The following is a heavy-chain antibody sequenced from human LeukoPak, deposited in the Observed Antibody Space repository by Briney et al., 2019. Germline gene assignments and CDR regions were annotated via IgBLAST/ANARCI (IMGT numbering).Heavy chain of an antibody. CDR3: ARGGSGQLWLINYYYGMDV. CDR2: INPNSGGT. V-gene: IGHV1-2*02. CDR1: GYTFTGYY. D-gene: IGHD5-18*01. Sequence: ASVKVSCKASGYTFTGYYMHWVRQAPGQGLEWMGWINPNSGGTNYAQKFQGRVTMTRDTSISTAYMELSRLGSDDTAVYYCARGGSGQLWLINYYYGMDVWGQGTTVTVSS. J-gene: IGHJ6*02.